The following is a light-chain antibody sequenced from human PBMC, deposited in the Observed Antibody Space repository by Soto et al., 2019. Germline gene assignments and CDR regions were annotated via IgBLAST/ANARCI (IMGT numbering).Light chain of an antibody. J-gene: IGKJ1*01. CDR2: DSS. Sequence: DIQMTQSPSSLSASVGDRVTITCRASQGIGNDLGWFQQKPGEAPERLIFDSSHLQSGVPSRFSGSGSGTEFTLTITSLQPEDFATYYCLQHNSCPPTFGQGTKVEMK. CDR3: LQHNSCPPT. V-gene: IGKV1-17*01. CDR1: QGIGND.